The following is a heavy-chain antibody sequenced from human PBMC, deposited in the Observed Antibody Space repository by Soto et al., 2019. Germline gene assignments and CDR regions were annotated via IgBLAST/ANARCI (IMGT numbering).Heavy chain of an antibody. CDR2: IKQDGSEK. V-gene: IGHV3-7*03. CDR3: ARESAIAASWFAP. D-gene: IGHD6-6*01. CDR1: GFTFSSYW. Sequence: EVQLVESGGGLVQPGGSLRLSCAASGFTFSSYWMSWVRQAPGKGLEWVANIKQDGSEKYYVDSVKGRFTISRDNAKNSLYLQMNSLRAEDTAVYYCARESAIAASWFAPWGQGTLVTVSS. J-gene: IGHJ5*02.